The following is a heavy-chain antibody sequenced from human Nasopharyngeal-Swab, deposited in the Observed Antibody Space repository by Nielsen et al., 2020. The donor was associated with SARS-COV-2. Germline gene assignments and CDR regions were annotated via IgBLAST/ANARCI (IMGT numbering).Heavy chain of an antibody. D-gene: IGHD5-24*01. J-gene: IGHJ4*02. CDR1: GGSFSGYY. CDR2: INHSGST. CDR3: ARGRGGGFATIGVDY. V-gene: IGHV4-34*01. Sequence: SQTLSHTCAVYGGSFSGYYCSWIRQPSGKGLEWIGEINHSGSTNYNPYLKSRVTISVDTSNNQFALRLSSVTAADKAVYYCARGRGGGFATIGVDYWGQGTLVTVSS.